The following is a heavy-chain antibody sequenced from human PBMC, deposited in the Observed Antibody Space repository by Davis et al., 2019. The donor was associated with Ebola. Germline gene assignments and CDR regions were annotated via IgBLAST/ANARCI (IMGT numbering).Heavy chain of an antibody. CDR1: GFTFSSYG. D-gene: IGHD1-26*01. J-gene: IGHJ4*02. CDR2: IWYDGSNK. Sequence: GESLKISCAASGFTFSSYGMHWVRQAPGKGLEWVAVIWYDGSNKYYADSVKGRFTISRDNSKNTLYLQMNSLRAEDTAVYYCAGNFGLVGANPFDYWGQGTLVTVSS. V-gene: IGHV3-33*01. CDR3: AGNFGLVGANPFDY.